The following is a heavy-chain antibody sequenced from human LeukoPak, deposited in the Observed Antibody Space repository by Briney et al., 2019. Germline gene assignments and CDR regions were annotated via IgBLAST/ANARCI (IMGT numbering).Heavy chain of an antibody. CDR2: IYYSGST. J-gene: IGHJ6*03. CDR3: ARVEAAGTGRYYYYYMDV. V-gene: IGHV4-59*01. D-gene: IGHD6-13*01. CDR1: GGSISSYY. Sequence: PSETLSLTCTVSGGSISSYYWNWIRQPPGKGLEWNGYIYYSGSTNYNPSLKSRVTISVDTSKNQFSLRLSSVTAADTAVYYCARVEAAGTGRYYYYYMDVWGKGTTVTISS.